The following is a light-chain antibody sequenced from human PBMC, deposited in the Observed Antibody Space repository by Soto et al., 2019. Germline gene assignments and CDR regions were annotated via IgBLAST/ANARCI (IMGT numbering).Light chain of an antibody. V-gene: IGKV3-20*01. CDR1: QSVSSSY. CDR2: GAS. J-gene: IGKJ1*01. CDR3: QQYGSLPWT. Sequence: IVLTQSPGTLSLSPWERATLSCRASQSVSSSYLAWYQQRPGQAPRPLIYGASSRVPGIPDRFSGSGSGTDFTLTISRLEPEDFAVYYCQQYGSLPWTFGQGTKVDIK.